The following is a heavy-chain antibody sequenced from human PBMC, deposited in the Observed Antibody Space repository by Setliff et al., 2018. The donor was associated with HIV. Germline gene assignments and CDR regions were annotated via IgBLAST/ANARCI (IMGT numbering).Heavy chain of an antibody. Sequence: PGGSLRLSCAASGFTFSSFAMHWVRQAPGKGLEWVAVIWYDGSNQNYADSVKGRLTISRDNSNNILHLQMNSLTPEDTAVYHCARYSSSWHTFDYWGQGTPVTVS. V-gene: IGHV3-33*01. CDR3: ARYSSSWHTFDY. CDR2: IWYDGSNQ. CDR1: GFTFSSFA. J-gene: IGHJ4*02. D-gene: IGHD6-13*01.